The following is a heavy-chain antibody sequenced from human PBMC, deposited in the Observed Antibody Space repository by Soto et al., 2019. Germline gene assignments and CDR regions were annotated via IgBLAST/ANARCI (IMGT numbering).Heavy chain of an antibody. J-gene: IGHJ4*02. D-gene: IGHD6-25*01. CDR2: ISWNSGSI. V-gene: IGHV3-9*01. CDR1: GFTFDDYA. CDR3: AKDSLSPLAARLYYFDQ. Sequence: ALRLSCAASGFTFDDYAMHWVRQAPGKGLEWVSGISWNSGSIGYADSVKGRFTISRDNAKNSLYLQMNSLRAEDTATYYCAKDSLSPLAARLYYFDQWGQGSLVTVSS.